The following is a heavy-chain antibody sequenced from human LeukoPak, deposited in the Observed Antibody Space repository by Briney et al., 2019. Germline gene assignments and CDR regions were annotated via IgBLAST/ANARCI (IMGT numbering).Heavy chain of an antibody. J-gene: IGHJ4*02. V-gene: IGHV3-30-3*01. CDR3: ARDLSLGEFDY. CDR2: ISYDGSNK. CDR1: GFTFSSYA. Sequence: GGSLRLSCAASGFTFSSYAMHWVRQAPGKGLEWVAVISYDGSNKYYADSVKGRFTISRDNSKNTLNLQMNSLRAEDTAVYYCARDLSLGEFDYWGQGTLVTVSS. D-gene: IGHD3-10*01.